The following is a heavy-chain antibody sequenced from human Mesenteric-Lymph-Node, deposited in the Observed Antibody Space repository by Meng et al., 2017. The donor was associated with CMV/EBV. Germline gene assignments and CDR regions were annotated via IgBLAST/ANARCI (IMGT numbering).Heavy chain of an antibody. CDR2: IGTGSTK. Sequence: GGSLRLSCTASGFSLSIYSMSWVRQAPGKGLEWVAYIGTGSTKYYADSLEGRFTVSRDDAKNSLYLQMNSLRGEDTAVYFCVRDPVVSGLDVWGQGTTVTVSS. CDR3: VRDPVVSGLDV. V-gene: IGHV3-48*04. CDR1: GFSLSIYS. J-gene: IGHJ6*02. D-gene: IGHD5/OR15-5a*01.